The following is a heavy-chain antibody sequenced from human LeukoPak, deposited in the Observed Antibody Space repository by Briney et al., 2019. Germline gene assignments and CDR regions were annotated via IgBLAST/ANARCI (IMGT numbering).Heavy chain of an antibody. D-gene: IGHD2-2*01. CDR3: ATPGYCSSTSCFNFDS. CDR2: FDPEDGET. V-gene: IGHV1-24*01. Sequence: ASVKVSCKVCGYTLTELSMHWVRQAPGKGLEWMGGFDPEDGETIYVLKFQGRVTMTEDTSTDTAYMELSSLRSEDTAVYYCATPGYCSSTSCFNFDSWGQGTLVTVSS. CDR1: GYTLTELS. J-gene: IGHJ4*02.